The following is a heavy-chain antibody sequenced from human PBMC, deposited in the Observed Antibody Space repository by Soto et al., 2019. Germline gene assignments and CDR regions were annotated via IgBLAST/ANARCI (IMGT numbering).Heavy chain of an antibody. CDR2: IKSKTDGGTT. CDR3: TTAPSRLRYFDWLGGAEKDYYYYGMDV. Sequence: GGSLRLSCAASGFTFSNAWMNWVRQAPGKGLEWVGRIKSKTDGGTTDYAAPVKGRFTISRDDSKNTLYLQMNSLKTEDTAVYYCTTAPSRLRYFDWLGGAEKDYYYYGMDVWGQGTTVTVSS. V-gene: IGHV3-15*07. CDR1: GFTFSNAW. J-gene: IGHJ6*02. D-gene: IGHD3-9*01.